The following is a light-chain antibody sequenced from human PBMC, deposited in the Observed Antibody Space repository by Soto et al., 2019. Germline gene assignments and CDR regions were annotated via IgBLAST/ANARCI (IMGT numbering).Light chain of an antibody. Sequence: QSVLTQPPSASGTTGQRVTISCSGSSSNIGSNYVYWYQQLPGAAPKLLIYRNNQRPSGVPDRLSGSKSGTSASLAISGLRSEDEADYYCATWDDSLSGHWVFGGGTKLTVL. V-gene: IGLV1-47*01. CDR3: ATWDDSLSGHWV. CDR1: SSNIGSNY. J-gene: IGLJ3*02. CDR2: RNN.